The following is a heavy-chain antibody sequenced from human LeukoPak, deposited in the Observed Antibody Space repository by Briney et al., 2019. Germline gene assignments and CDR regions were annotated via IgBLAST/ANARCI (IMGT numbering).Heavy chain of an antibody. CDR2: ISYDGSNK. CDR3: ARVDVLRFLEWLSPRPYYFDY. J-gene: IGHJ4*02. D-gene: IGHD3-3*01. Sequence: GGSLRLSCAASGFTFSSYGMHWVRQAPGKGLEWVAVISYDGSNKYYADSVKGRFTISRDNSKNTLYLQMNSLRSEDTAVYYCARVDVLRFLEWLSPRPYYFDYWGQGTLVTVSS. V-gene: IGHV3-30*03. CDR1: GFTFSSYG.